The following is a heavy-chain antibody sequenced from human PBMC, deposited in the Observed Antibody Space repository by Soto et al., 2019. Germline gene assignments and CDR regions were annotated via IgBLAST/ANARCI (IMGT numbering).Heavy chain of an antibody. Sequence: EVQLLESGGGLVQPGGSLRLSCAASGFTFSSSARSWVRLAPGKGLEWVSLISVPGGSANYADSVKGRFTISIDNSKNTVYLQMNSLRAEDTAVYYCGGHWYNYWGQGTLVTVSS. CDR1: GFTFSSSA. D-gene: IGHD1-20*01. CDR2: ISVPGGSA. CDR3: GGHWYNY. V-gene: IGHV3-23*01. J-gene: IGHJ4*02.